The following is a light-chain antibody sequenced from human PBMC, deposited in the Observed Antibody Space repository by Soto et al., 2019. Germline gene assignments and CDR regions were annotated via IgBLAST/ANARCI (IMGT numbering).Light chain of an antibody. CDR1: SSDVGGYKY. CDR3: SSFTTSNTWV. CDR2: EVS. J-gene: IGLJ3*02. V-gene: IGLV2-14*01. Sequence: QSALTQPASVSGSPGQSITISCTGSSSDVGGYKYVSWYQQHPGKAPKLMIFEVSNRPSGVSSRFSGSKSGNTASLTISGLQADDEGDYYCSSFTTSNTWVFGGGTKVTVL.